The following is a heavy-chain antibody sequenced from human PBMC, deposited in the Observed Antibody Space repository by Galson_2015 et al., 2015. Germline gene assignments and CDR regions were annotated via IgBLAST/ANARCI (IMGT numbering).Heavy chain of an antibody. CDR2: MSYDGSNK. CDR1: GFTFSSYG. CDR3: ATLFGYYDSSGYYYDYYYYGMDV. V-gene: IGHV3-30*03. J-gene: IGHJ6*02. D-gene: IGHD3-22*01. Sequence: SLRLSCAASGFTFSSYGMHWVRQAPGKGLEWVAVMSYDGSNKYYADSVKGRFTISRDNSKNTLYLQMNSLRAEDTAVYYCATLFGYYDSSGYYYDYYYYGMDVWGQGTTVTVSS.